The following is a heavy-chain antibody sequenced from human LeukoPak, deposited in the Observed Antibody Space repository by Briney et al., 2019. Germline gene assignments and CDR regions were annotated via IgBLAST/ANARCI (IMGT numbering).Heavy chain of an antibody. CDR1: GFTFSSYG. Sequence: GSLRLSCATSGFTFSSYGMHWVRQAPGKGLEWVAVIWYDGSYEYYADSVKGRFTISRDNSKNTLYLQMNSLRAEDTAVYYCANGYYYGSGNLDYWGQGTLVTVSS. CDR3: ANGYYYGSGNLDY. CDR2: IWYDGSYE. J-gene: IGHJ4*02. V-gene: IGHV3-33*06. D-gene: IGHD3-10*01.